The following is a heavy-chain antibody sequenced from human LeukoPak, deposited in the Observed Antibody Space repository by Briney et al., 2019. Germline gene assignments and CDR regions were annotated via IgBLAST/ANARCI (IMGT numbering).Heavy chain of an antibody. D-gene: IGHD4-17*01. CDR1: GYTFTGYY. J-gene: IGHJ5*02. Sequence: ASVKVSCKAYGYTFTGYYMHWVRQAPGQGLEWMGWINPNSGGTNYAQKFQGRVTMTRDTSISTAYMELSRLRSDDTAVYYCAREGALYGDYRWFDPWGQGTLVTVSS. CDR2: INPNSGGT. CDR3: AREGALYGDYRWFDP. V-gene: IGHV1-2*02.